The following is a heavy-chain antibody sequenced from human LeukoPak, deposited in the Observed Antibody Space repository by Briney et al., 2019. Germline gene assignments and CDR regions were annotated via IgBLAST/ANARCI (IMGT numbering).Heavy chain of an antibody. CDR3: TTGGGLYYDFWSGYQHIDY. V-gene: IGHV3-15*01. D-gene: IGHD3-3*01. Sequence: PGGSLRLSCAASGFIFSNAWMTWVRQAPGKGLEWVGRIKSNTDGGTTDYAAPAKGRFTISRDDSKNTLYLQMNSLKTEDTAVYYCTTGGGLYYDFWSGYQHIDYWGQGTLVAVSS. CDR2: IKSNTDGGTT. CDR1: GFIFSNAW. J-gene: IGHJ4*02.